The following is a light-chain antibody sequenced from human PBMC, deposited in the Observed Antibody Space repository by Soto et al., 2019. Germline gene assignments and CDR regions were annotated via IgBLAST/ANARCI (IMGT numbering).Light chain of an antibody. CDR1: QSISSW. J-gene: IGKJ4*01. V-gene: IGKV1-5*03. CDR2: KAS. Sequence: DIQMTQSPSTLSASVGDRVTITCRASQSISSWLAWYQHKPGKAPNLLIYKASSLESGVPSRFSGRGSGTEFTLTFSSLQPDVFATYSSQQYDSYPLPSGGGTMVDIK. CDR3: QQYDSYPLP.